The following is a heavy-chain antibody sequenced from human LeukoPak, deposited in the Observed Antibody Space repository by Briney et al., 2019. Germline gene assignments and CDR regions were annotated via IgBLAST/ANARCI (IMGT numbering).Heavy chain of an antibody. J-gene: IGHJ6*03. V-gene: IGHV1-8*01. Sequence: SVKVSCKTSGYAFSSYDINWVRQAPGQGLEWMGWMNPNTGHTGSAEQFQGRVTMTRITSISTAYMEPSSLKSEDTATYYCARGRTDCNNGVCYSNYYYMDVWGKGTTVTVSS. CDR1: GYAFSSYD. D-gene: IGHD2-8*01. CDR2: MNPNTGHT. CDR3: ARGRTDCNNGVCYSNYYYMDV.